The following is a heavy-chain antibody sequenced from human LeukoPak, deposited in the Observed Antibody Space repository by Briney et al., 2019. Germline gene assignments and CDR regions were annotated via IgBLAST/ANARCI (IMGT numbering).Heavy chain of an antibody. V-gene: IGHV3-23*01. CDR1: GFTFSNYS. CDR3: AKDREWLRFLGADAFDI. Sequence: PGGSLRLSCAASGFTFSNYSMSWVRPAPGKGLEWVSAISGSGGSTYYADSVKGRFTISRDNSKNTLYLQMNSLRAEDTAVYDCAKDREWLRFLGADAFDIWGQGTMVTVSS. D-gene: IGHD5-12*01. CDR2: ISGSGGST. J-gene: IGHJ3*02.